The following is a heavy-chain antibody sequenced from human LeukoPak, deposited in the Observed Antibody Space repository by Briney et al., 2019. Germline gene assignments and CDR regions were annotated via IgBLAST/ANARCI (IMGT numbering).Heavy chain of an antibody. D-gene: IGHD7-27*01. J-gene: IGHJ5*02. CDR2: INPNSGGT. CDR3: AREGTGDQRFDP. V-gene: IGHV1-2*02. Sequence: ASVKVSCKASGYTFTVYYMHWVRQAPGQGLEWMGWINPNSGGTNYAQKFQGRVTMTRDTSISTAYMELSRLRSDDTAVYYCAREGTGDQRFDPWGQGTLVTVSS. CDR1: GYTFTVYY.